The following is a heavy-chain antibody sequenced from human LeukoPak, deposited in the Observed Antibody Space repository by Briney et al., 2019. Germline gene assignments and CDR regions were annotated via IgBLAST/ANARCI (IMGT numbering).Heavy chain of an antibody. Sequence: SETLSLTCTVSGYSISSGNYWGWLRQPPGKGLEWIGSIYHSGSTHYNPSLKSRVTISVDTSKNQFSLNLTSVTAADTAVYYCARGEIGSIGRLGYWGQGTLVTVSS. D-gene: IGHD3-10*01. CDR1: GYSISSGNY. J-gene: IGHJ4*02. V-gene: IGHV4-38-2*02. CDR2: IYHSGST. CDR3: ARGEIGSIGRLGY.